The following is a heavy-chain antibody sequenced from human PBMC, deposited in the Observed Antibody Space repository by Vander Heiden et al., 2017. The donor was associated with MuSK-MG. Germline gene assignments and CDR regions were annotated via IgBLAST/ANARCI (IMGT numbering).Heavy chain of an antibody. CDR3: AKLEHGDYPFFDAYDI. CDR2: ISGSGGST. J-gene: IGHJ3*02. CDR1: TFSSYA. D-gene: IGHD4-17*01. Sequence: TFSSYAMSWVRQAPGKGLEWVSAISGSGGSTYYADSVKGRFTISRDNSKNTLYLKRNSLRAEDTAVYYCAKLEHGDYPFFDAYDIWGQGTMVTVYS. V-gene: IGHV3-23*01.